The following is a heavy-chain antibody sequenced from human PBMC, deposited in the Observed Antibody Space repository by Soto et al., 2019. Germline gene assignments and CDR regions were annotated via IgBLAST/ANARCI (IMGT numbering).Heavy chain of an antibody. CDR2: IWYDGSNK. J-gene: IGHJ4*02. V-gene: IGHV3-33*01. D-gene: IGHD2-15*01. CDR1: GFTFSSYG. CDR3: ARAYCSGGSCSLDY. Sequence: GGSLRLSCAASGFTFSSYGMHWVRQAPSKGLEWVAVIWYDGSNKYYADSVKGRFTISRDNSKNTLYLQMNSLRAEDTAVYYCARAYCSGGSCSLDYWGQGTLVTVSS.